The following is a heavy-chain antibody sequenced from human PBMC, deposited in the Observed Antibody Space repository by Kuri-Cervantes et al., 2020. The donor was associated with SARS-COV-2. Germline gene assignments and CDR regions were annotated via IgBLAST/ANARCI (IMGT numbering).Heavy chain of an antibody. J-gene: IGHJ4*02. CDR3: ARGLKQWELRGAFDY. CDR1: GFTFSDYY. Sequence: GESLKISCAVSGFTFSDYYMSWIRQAPGKGLEWVSYITFSSSYTSYAHSVKGRFTISRDNAKNSLYLQMNSLRAEDTAVYYCARGLKQWELRGAFDYWGQGTLVTVSS. CDR2: ITFSSSYT. V-gene: IGHV3-11*06. D-gene: IGHD1-26*01.